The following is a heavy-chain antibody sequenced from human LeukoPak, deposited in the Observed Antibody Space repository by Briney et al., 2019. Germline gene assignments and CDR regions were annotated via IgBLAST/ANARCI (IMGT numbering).Heavy chain of an antibody. CDR3: ARDRGTAMVTDYGMDV. CDR1: GDSLTNRSW. V-gene: IGHV4-4*02. CDR2: ISHSGST. Sequence: SGTLSLTCAVSGDSLTNRSWWNWVRQPPGKGLEGIGEISHSGSTNYNPSLKSRVTISVDTSKNQFSLKLSSVTAADTAVYYCARDRGTAMVTDYGMDVWGQGTTVTVSS. D-gene: IGHD5-18*01. J-gene: IGHJ6*02.